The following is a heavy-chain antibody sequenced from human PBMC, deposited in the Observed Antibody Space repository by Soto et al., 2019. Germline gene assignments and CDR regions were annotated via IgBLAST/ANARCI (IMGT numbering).Heavy chain of an antibody. D-gene: IGHD3-10*01. CDR2: IWYDGSNK. Sequence: QVQLVESGGGVVQPGRSLRLSCAASGFTFSSYGMHWVRQAPGKGLEWVAVIWYDGSNKYYADSVKGRFTISRDNSENTLYLQMNSLRAEDTAVYYCARSTWFGEPRDIDYWGQGTLVTVSS. V-gene: IGHV3-33*01. CDR3: ARSTWFGEPRDIDY. CDR1: GFTFSSYG. J-gene: IGHJ4*02.